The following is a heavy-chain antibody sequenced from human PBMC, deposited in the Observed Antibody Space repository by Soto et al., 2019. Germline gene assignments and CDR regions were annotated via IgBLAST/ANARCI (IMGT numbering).Heavy chain of an antibody. V-gene: IGHV4-34*01. CDR3: ARLWFGELPIVPSWFDP. CDR2: INHSGST. D-gene: IGHD3-10*01. J-gene: IGHJ5*02. Sequence: PSETLSLTCAVYGGSFSGYYWSWIRQPPGKGLEWIGEINHSGSTNYNPSLKSRVTMSVDTSKNQFSLKLSSVTAADTAVYYCARLWFGELPIVPSWFDPWGQGTLVTVSS. CDR1: GGSFSGYY.